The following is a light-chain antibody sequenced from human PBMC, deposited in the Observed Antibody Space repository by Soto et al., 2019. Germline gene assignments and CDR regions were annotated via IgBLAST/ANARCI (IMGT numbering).Light chain of an antibody. CDR3: CSYAGSSTFAV. J-gene: IGLJ1*01. CDR1: SSDVGAYYL. Sequence: QSALTQPASVSGSPGQSITISCTGTSSDVGAYYLVSWYQHHPGKAPKLMIYEVIKRPSGVSNRFSGSKSGNTASLTISGLQAEDETDYYCCSYAGSSTFAVFGTGTKVTVL. CDR2: EVI. V-gene: IGLV2-23*02.